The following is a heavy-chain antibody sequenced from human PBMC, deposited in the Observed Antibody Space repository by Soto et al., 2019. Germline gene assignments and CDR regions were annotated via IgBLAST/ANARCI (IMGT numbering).Heavy chain of an antibody. Sequence: EVQLVESGGGLVQPGGSLRLSCAASGFSFDSYWMHWVRQAPGQGPMWVSRIDYDGTTTNYEDSVKGRFTISRDNAKSTHYLKMNSLRPEDTAVYYCTRGPRASSGGTGAYWGKGTLVTVSS. CDR1: GFSFDSYW. D-gene: IGHD2-2*01. V-gene: IGHV3-74*01. J-gene: IGHJ1*01. CDR2: IDYDGTTT. CDR3: TRGPRASSGGTGAY.